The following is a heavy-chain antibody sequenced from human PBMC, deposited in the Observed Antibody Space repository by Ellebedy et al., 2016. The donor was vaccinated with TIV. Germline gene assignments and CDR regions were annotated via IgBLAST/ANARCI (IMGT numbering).Heavy chain of an antibody. CDR2: INSDASSI. D-gene: IGHD6-13*01. CDR1: AFTFSSSW. V-gene: IGHV3-74*01. CDR3: VRVLGMQTAGTWSWYLDL. Sequence: GESLKISCAASAFTFSSSWMHWVRQAPGKGLVWVSRINSDASSISYANSVKGRFTISRDNAKNTLYLQMNSLRAEDTAVYYCVRVLGMQTAGTWSWYLDLWGRGTLVTVSS. J-gene: IGHJ2*01.